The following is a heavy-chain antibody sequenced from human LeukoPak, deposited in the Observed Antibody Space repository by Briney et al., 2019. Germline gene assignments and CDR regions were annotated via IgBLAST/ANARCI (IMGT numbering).Heavy chain of an antibody. CDR1: VGSLGGSY. CDR3: ATGGAYTSGWYNI. CDR2: IFSSGGT. D-gene: IGHD6-19*01. Sequence: SETLSLTCTVSVGSLGGSYWTWIRQPPGGGLQWIGFIFSSGGTNYNPSLKSRAAIYSDTSKNQVSLRVTSVTAADTAVYYCATGGAYTSGWYNIGGQGTLVSVSS. V-gene: IGHV4-4*09. J-gene: IGHJ4*02.